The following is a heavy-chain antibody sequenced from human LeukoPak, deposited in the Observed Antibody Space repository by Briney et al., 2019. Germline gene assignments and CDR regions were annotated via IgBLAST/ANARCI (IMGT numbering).Heavy chain of an antibody. J-gene: IGHJ3*02. Sequence: PGGSLRLSCAASGFTFSSYWMHWVRQAPGQGLEWMGIINPSGGSTSYAQKFQGRVTMTRDTSTSTVYMELSSLRSEDTAVYYCARLTYYDFWSGYYTGNDAFDIWGQGTMVTVSS. D-gene: IGHD3-3*01. V-gene: IGHV1-46*01. CDR1: GFTFSSYW. CDR2: INPSGGST. CDR3: ARLTYYDFWSGYYTGNDAFDI.